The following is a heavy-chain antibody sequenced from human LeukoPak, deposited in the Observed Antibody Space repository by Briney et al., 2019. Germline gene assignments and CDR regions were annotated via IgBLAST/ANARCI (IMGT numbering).Heavy chain of an antibody. J-gene: IGHJ4*02. Sequence: PGGFLRLSCAASGFTFSDYYMSWIRQAPGKGLEWVSYISSSSSYTNYADSVKGRFAISRDNAKNSLYLQMDSLRAEDTAIYYCAKLFKAYSSTWIDYWGQGNLVTVSS. CDR2: ISSSSSYT. CDR3: AKLFKAYSSTWIDY. CDR1: GFTFSDYY. V-gene: IGHV3-11*03. D-gene: IGHD6-13*01.